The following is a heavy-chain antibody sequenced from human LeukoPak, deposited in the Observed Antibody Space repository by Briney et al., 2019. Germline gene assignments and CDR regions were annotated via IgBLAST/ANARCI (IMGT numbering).Heavy chain of an antibody. Sequence: SETLSLTCTVSGGSISSYYWSWIRQPPGKGLEGIGYIYYSGSTNYNPSLKSRVTISVDTSKNQFSLKLSSVTAADTAVYYCARVLVATGYYFDYWGQGTLVTVSS. CDR1: GGSISSYY. V-gene: IGHV4-59*01. CDR2: IYYSGST. J-gene: IGHJ4*02. D-gene: IGHD5-12*01. CDR3: ARVLVATGYYFDY.